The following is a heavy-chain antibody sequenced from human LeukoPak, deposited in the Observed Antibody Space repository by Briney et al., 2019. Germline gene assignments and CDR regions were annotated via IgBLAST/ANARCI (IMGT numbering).Heavy chain of an antibody. CDR3: ARAPLFDY. Sequence: ASVKVSCKASGYTFTDYYMHWVRQAPGQGLEWMGWINPNSGGTNSAQKFQGRVTMTRDTSISTAYMELSRLRSDDTAVYYCARAPLFDYWGEGTLVTVSS. CDR2: INPNSGGT. J-gene: IGHJ4*02. V-gene: IGHV1-2*02. CDR1: GYTFTDYY.